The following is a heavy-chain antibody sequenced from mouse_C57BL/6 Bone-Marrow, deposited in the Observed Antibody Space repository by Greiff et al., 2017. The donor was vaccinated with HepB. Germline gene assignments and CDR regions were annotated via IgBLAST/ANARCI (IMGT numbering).Heavy chain of an antibody. CDR2: ISDGGSYT. CDR3: ARERGLWMWFAY. J-gene: IGHJ3*01. D-gene: IGHD1-1*02. V-gene: IGHV5-4*01. Sequence: EVHLVESGGGLVKPGGSLKLSCAASGFTFSSYAMSWVRQTPEKRLEWVATISDGGSYTYYPDNVKGRFTISRDNAKNNLYLQMSHLKSEDTAMYYCARERGLWMWFAYWGQGTLVTVSA. CDR1: GFTFSSYA.